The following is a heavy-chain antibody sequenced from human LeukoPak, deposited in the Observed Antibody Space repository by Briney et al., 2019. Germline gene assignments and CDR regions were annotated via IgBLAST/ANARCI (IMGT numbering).Heavy chain of an antibody. D-gene: IGHD3-16*01. CDR2: IYHSGST. J-gene: IGHJ5*02. Sequence: PSETLSLTCAVSGGSISSSNWWSWVRQPPGKGLEWIGEIYHSGSTNYNPSLKSRVTISVDKSKNQFSLKLSSVTAADTAVYYCARADRSWGIYSYSWFDPWGQGTLVTVSS. V-gene: IGHV4-4*02. CDR1: GGSISSSNW. CDR3: ARADRSWGIYSYSWFDP.